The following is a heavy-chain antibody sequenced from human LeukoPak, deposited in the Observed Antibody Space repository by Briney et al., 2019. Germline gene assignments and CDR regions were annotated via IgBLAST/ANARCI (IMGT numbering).Heavy chain of an antibody. CDR1: GFTFSSYG. CDR2: IWYDGSNK. Sequence: PGRSPRLSCAASGFTFSSYGMHWVRQAPGKGLEWVAVIWYDGSNKYYADSVKGRFTISRDNSKNTLYLQMNSLRAEDTAVYYCARDLGSTGSFDYWGQGTLVTVSS. V-gene: IGHV3-33*01. D-gene: IGHD3-10*01. J-gene: IGHJ4*02. CDR3: ARDLGSTGSFDY.